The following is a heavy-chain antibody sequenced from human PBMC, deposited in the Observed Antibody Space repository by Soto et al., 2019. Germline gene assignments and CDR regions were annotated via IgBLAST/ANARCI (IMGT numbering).Heavy chain of an antibody. J-gene: IGHJ4*02. D-gene: IGHD2-15*01. CDR1: GGTFSSYT. CDR3: ARETKSDCSGGSCAKDY. V-gene: IGHV1-69*04. CDR2: IIPILGIA. Sequence: SVKVSCKASGGTFSSYTISWVRQAPGQGLEWMGRIIPILGIANYAQKFQGRVTITADKSTSTAYMELSSLRSEDTAVYYCARETKSDCSGGSCAKDYWGQGTLVTVSS.